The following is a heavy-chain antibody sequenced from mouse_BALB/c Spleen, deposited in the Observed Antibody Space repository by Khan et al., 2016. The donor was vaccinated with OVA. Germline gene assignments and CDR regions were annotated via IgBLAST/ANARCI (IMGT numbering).Heavy chain of an antibody. CDR2: INTYSGEP. J-gene: IGHJ4*01. CDR3: ARVGYSGTMDY. V-gene: IGHV9-3-1*01. CDR1: GYIFTNHG. Sequence: QVQLKQSGPELKKPGETVKISCKASGYIFTNHGMNWVKQAPGKGSKWMGWINTYSGEPTYVDDFKGRFAFSLETSTSTAYLQINNLKNEDTATYFCARVGYSGTMDYWGQGTSVTVSS. D-gene: IGHD2-14*01.